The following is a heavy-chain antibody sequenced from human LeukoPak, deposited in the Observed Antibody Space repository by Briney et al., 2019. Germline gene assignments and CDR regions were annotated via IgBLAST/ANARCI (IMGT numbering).Heavy chain of an antibody. CDR3: ARQQGYCGGDCYIDY. CDR1: GYSFTSYW. J-gene: IGHJ4*02. Sequence: GESLKISCKGSGYSFTSYWIGWVCQMPGKGLEWMGTIYPGDSDTRYSPSFQGQVTISADKSISTAYLQWSSLKASDTAMYYCARQQGYCGGDCYIDYWGQGTLVTVSS. V-gene: IGHV5-51*01. CDR2: IYPGDSDT. D-gene: IGHD2-21*02.